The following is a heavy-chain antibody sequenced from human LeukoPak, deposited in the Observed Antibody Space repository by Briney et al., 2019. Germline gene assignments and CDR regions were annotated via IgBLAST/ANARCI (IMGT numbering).Heavy chain of an antibody. CDR3: ARGYSGGWSNY. Sequence: NPSETLSLTSTVSGGSIRSYYWSWIRQPPGKGLEWIAYMYYSGSTNYNPSLKSRVTISVDTSKNQFSLKLSSVTAADTAVYYCARGYSGGWSNYWGQGTLVTVSS. CDR2: MYYSGST. CDR1: GGSIRSYY. J-gene: IGHJ4*02. V-gene: IGHV4-59*01. D-gene: IGHD6-19*01.